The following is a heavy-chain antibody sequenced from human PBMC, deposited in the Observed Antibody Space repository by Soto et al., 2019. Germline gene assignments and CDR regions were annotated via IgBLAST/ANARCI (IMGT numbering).Heavy chain of an antibody. CDR3: ARDYGDYYYFDY. D-gene: IGHD4-17*01. CDR1: GGSISSGSYH. V-gene: IGHV4-31*03. CDR2: IYYSGSS. Sequence: PSETLSLTCTVSGGSISSGSYHWSWIRQHPGKGLEWIGNIYYSGSSYYNPSLKSRVTMSVDTSKNQISLRLNSVTAADTAVYYCARDYGDYYYFDYWGQGTLVTVSS. J-gene: IGHJ4*02.